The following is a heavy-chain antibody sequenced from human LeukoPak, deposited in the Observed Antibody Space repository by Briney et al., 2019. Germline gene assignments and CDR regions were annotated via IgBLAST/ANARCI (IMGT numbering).Heavy chain of an antibody. D-gene: IGHD2-2*01. CDR1: GDTFSSYA. CDR3: AREGYCSSTSCLNWFDP. CDR2: IIPIFGTA. J-gene: IGHJ5*02. Sequence: SVKVSCKASGDTFSSYALSWVRQAPGQGLEWMGRIIPIFGTANYAQKFQGRVTITADKSTSTAYMELSSLRSEDTAVYYCAREGYCSSTSCLNWFDPWGQGTLVTVSS. V-gene: IGHV1-69*06.